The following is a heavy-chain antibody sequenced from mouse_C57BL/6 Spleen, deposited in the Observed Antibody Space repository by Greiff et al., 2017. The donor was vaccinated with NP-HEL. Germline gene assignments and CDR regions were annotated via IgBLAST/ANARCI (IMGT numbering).Heavy chain of an antibody. Sequence: VQLQQPGAELVRPGSSVKLSCKASGYTFTSYWMHWVKQRPIQGLEWIGNIDPSDSETHYNQKFKDKATLTVDKSSSTAYMQLSSLTSEDSAVYYCLYYGNPGGYFDVWGTGTTVTVSS. CDR2: IDPSDSET. D-gene: IGHD2-1*01. V-gene: IGHV1-52*01. J-gene: IGHJ1*03. CDR3: LYYGNPGGYFDV. CDR1: GYTFTSYW.